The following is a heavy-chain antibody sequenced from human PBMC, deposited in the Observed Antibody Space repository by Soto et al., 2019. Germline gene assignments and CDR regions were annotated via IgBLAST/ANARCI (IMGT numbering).Heavy chain of an antibody. Sequence: SETLSLTCAVYVGSFSGYYWRLIRQPPGKGLEWIGEINHSGSTNYNPSLKRRVTISVYTSKNQLSLRLSSVTAADTAVYYCARAPEDVVVVVAANGWFDTWGQGNLVTVSS. V-gene: IGHV4-34*01. CDR3: ARAPEDVVVVVAANGWFDT. CDR2: INHSGST. J-gene: IGHJ5*02. D-gene: IGHD2-15*01. CDR1: VGSFSGYY.